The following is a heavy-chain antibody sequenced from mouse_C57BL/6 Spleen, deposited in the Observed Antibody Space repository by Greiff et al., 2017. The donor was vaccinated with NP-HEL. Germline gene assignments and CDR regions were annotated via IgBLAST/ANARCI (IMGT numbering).Heavy chain of an antibody. CDR1: GFTFSSYT. CDR2: ISGGGGNT. Sequence: EVMLVESGGGLVKPGGSLKLSCAASGFTFSSYTMSWVRQTPEKRLEWVATISGGGGNTYYPDSVKGRFTISRDNAKNTLYLQMSSLRSEDTALYYCARPYYGSFDYWGQGTTLTVSS. V-gene: IGHV5-9*01. J-gene: IGHJ2*01. CDR3: ARPYYGSFDY. D-gene: IGHD1-1*01.